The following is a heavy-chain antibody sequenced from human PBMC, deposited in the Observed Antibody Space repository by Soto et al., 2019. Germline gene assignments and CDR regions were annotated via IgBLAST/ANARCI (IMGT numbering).Heavy chain of an antibody. V-gene: IGHV1-3*01. Sequence: ASVKVSCKASGYNFNSYAMHWVRQAPGQRLEWMGWINPGNGNTKYSQKFQGRVTITRDTSATTAYMELSSLRSEDTAVYYCVTGHFNMLAAKDYFYDMDVWGQGTTVTVS. CDR2: INPGNGNT. CDR3: VTGHFNMLAAKDYFYDMDV. D-gene: IGHD2-8*01. CDR1: GYNFNSYA. J-gene: IGHJ6*02.